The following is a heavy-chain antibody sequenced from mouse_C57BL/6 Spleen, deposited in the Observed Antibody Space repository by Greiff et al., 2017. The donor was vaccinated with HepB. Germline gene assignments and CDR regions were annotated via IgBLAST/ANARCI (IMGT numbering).Heavy chain of an antibody. CDR1: GYTFTSYW. CDR2: IHPNSGST. CDR3: AREDYYSNYVWYFDV. J-gene: IGHJ1*03. Sequence: QVQLQQPGAELVKPGASVKLSCKASGYTFTSYWMHWVKQRPGQGLEWIGMIHPNSGSTNYNEKFKSKATLTVDKSSSTAYMQLSSLTSEDSAVYYCAREDYYSNYVWYFDVWGTGTTVTVSS. V-gene: IGHV1-64*01. D-gene: IGHD2-5*01.